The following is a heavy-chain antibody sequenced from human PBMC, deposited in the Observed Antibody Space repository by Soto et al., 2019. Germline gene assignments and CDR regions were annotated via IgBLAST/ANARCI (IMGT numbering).Heavy chain of an antibody. CDR1: GGTFSNYA. Sequence: QVQLVQSGAEVKKPGSSVKVSCKASGGTFSNYALSWVRQAPGQGLEWMGDIIPIFGTTNNAQKFQGRVTITADEATSTAYMELSSLTSEDTAVYYCASRGGRDYYDTSGYGWGQGTLVTVSS. J-gene: IGHJ1*01. CDR3: ASRGGRDYYDTSGYG. V-gene: IGHV1-69*12. D-gene: IGHD3-22*01. CDR2: IIPIFGTT.